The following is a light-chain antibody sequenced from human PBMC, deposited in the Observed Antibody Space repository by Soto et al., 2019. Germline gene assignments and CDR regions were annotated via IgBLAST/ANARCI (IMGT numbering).Light chain of an antibody. V-gene: IGKV3-11*01. CDR1: QSVSSY. CDR2: DAS. CDR3: QQRSNWLSIT. Sequence: EIVLTQSPATLSLSPGERATLSCRASQSVSSYLAWYHQKPGQAPRLLIYDASNRATGIPARFSGSGSGTDFTLTIRSLEPEDFAVYYCQQRSNWLSITFGQGTRLEIK. J-gene: IGKJ5*01.